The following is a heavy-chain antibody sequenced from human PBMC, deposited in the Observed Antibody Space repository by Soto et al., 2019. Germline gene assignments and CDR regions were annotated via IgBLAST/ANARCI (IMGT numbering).Heavy chain of an antibody. V-gene: IGHV2-5*01. Sequence: SGPTLVNPTQTLTLTCAFSGFSLSANGVGVGWIRQPPGGALEWLAIIYWNDGTSIRPTLQSRLSISKDTSKNQVVLSLTNMDPRDTGTYYCARKISGSYWNFDPWGPGAQVTVS. CDR3: ARKISGSYWNFDP. CDR2: IYWNDGT. J-gene: IGHJ5*02. CDR1: GFSLSANGVG. D-gene: IGHD3-22*01.